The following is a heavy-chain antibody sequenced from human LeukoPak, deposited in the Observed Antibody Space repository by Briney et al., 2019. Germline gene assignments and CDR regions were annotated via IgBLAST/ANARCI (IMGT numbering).Heavy chain of an antibody. V-gene: IGHV3-43*02. J-gene: IGHJ6*02. CDR1: GFTFDDYA. Sequence: GGSLRLSCAASGFTFDDYAMHWVRQAPGKGLEWVSLISGDGGSTYYADSVKGRFTISRDNSKNSLYLQMNSLRTEDTALYYCAKDIRGAYYYDSSGYNYYYYGMDVWGQGTTVTVSS. D-gene: IGHD3-22*01. CDR3: AKDIRGAYYYDSSGYNYYYYGMDV. CDR2: ISGDGGST.